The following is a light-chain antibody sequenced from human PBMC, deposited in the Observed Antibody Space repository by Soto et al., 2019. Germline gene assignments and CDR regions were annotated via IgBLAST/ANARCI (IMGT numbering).Light chain of an antibody. CDR3: QQYGGSPLVT. CDR2: GAS. J-gene: IGKJ4*01. Sequence: ETVWTQSPGTLSLSPGESATRSCRASQSISSGYFAWYQQRPGQAPRLIISGASNRATGLPDRFSGSGSGTDFTLTISRLEPEDFAVYYCQQYGGSPLVTFGGGTKVEIK. V-gene: IGKV3-20*01. CDR1: QSISSGY.